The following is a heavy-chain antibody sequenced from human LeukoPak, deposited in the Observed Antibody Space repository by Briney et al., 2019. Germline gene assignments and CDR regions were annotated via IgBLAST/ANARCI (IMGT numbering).Heavy chain of an antibody. CDR3: ARGTVNYDFWSPFDY. CDR1: GGSISSGGYY. CDR2: IYHSGST. V-gene: IGHV4-30-2*01. D-gene: IGHD3-3*01. Sequence: PSETLSLTCTVSGGSISSGGYYWSWIRQPPGRGLEWIGYIYHSGSTDYNPSLKSRVTISVDRSKNQFSLKLSSVTAADTAVYYCARGTVNYDFWSPFDYWGQGTLVTVSS. J-gene: IGHJ4*02.